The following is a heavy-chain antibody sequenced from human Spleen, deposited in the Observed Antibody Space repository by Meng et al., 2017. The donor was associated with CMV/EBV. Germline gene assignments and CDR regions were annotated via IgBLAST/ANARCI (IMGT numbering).Heavy chain of an antibody. V-gene: IGHV3-30*02. D-gene: IGHD6-6*01. Sequence: GGSLRLSCAASGFTFSSYGMHWVRQAPGKGLEWVAFIRYDGSNKYYTDSVKGRFAISRDNSKNTLYLQMNSLRAEDTAVYYCAKDPRGQLVLYYYYGMDVWGQGTTVTVSS. J-gene: IGHJ6*02. CDR2: IRYDGSNK. CDR3: AKDPRGQLVLYYYYGMDV. CDR1: GFTFSSYG.